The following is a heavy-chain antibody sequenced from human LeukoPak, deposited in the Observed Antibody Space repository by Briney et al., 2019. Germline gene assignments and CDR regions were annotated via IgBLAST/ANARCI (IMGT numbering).Heavy chain of an antibody. CDR1: GGTFSSYT. Sequence: GASVKVSCKASGGTFSSYTISWVRQAPGQGLEWMGRIIPIFGIANYAQKFQGRVAITADKSTSTAYMELSSLRSEDTAVYYCARGKYSSGWYHYWGQGTLVTVSS. V-gene: IGHV1-69*02. CDR3: ARGKYSSGWYHY. CDR2: IIPIFGIA. D-gene: IGHD6-19*01. J-gene: IGHJ4*02.